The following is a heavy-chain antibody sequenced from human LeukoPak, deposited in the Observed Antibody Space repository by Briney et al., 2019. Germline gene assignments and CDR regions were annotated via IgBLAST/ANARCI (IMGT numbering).Heavy chain of an antibody. V-gene: IGHV3-7*01. J-gene: IGHJ1*01. CDR2: IRQDGSDK. D-gene: IGHD3-22*01. CDR3: ASHDSSGYYRSAEYFQH. Sequence: PGGSLRLSCAASGFTFSSYWMSWVRQAPGRGLEWVANIRQDGSDKYYVDSVKGRFTISRDNAKNTLYLQMNSLRAEDTAVYYCASHDSSGYYRSAEYFQHWGQGTLVTVSS. CDR1: GFTFSSYW.